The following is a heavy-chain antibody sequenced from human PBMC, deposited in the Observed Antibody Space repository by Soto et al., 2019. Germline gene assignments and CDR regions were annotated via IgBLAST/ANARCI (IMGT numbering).Heavy chain of an antibody. CDR3: ARTDTGGTYFEF. J-gene: IGHJ4*02. D-gene: IGHD3-16*01. CDR1: GFTFSEYD. Sequence: VQLLQSGGGLVQPGGSLRLSCAASGFTFSEYDMHWVRQAPGKGLEWVALISYLGTKTDYADSVKGRFTISRDNFKKTVSLQMESLRAEDSAVYFCARTDTGGTYFEFWGRGTLVTVSS. CDR2: ISYLGTKT. V-gene: IGHV3-33*08.